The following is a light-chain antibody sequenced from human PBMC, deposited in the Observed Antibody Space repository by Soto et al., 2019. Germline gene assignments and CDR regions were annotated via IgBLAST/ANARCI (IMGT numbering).Light chain of an antibody. V-gene: IGKV2-30*01. CDR2: RVS. Sequence: DVVMTQSPLSLPVTLGQPASISCRSSQSLVYSDGNTYLHWFQQRPGQSPRRLIYRVSNRDSGVPDRLSGSGSGTDFTLKSSRVEAEDVGVYYFMQNTHWPWTCGQGTKVEFK. J-gene: IGKJ1*01. CDR3: MQNTHWPWT. CDR1: QSLVYSDGNTY.